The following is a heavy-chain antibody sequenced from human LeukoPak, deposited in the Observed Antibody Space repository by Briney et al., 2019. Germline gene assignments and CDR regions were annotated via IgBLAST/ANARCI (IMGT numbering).Heavy chain of an antibody. CDR3: ARGGCSGGSCPQIYYYYGMDV. V-gene: IGHV1-2*02. Sequence: GASVKVSCTASGYTFTGYYMHWVRQAPGQGLEWMGWINPNSGGTNYAQKFQGRVTMTRDTSISTAYMELSRLRSDDTAVYYCARGGCSGGSCPQIYYYYGMDVWGQGTTVTVSS. D-gene: IGHD2-15*01. J-gene: IGHJ6*02. CDR2: INPNSGGT. CDR1: GYTFTGYY.